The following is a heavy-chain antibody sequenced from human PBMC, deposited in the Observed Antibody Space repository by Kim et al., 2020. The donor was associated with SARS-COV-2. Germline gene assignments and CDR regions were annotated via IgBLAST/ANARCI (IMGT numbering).Heavy chain of an antibody. Sequence: GGSLRLSCAASGFTFSRRAMSWVRQVPGKGLEWIASVNNNNNPYYADSVKSRFTVSRDITKDTLYLQMNNLRADDTAPYYCAEKHRSSGWPTFDSWVQGT. CDR2: VNNNNNP. CDR3: AEKHRSSGWPTFDS. D-gene: IGHD6-19*01. CDR1: GFTFSRRA. J-gene: IGHJ4*02. V-gene: IGHV3-23*05.